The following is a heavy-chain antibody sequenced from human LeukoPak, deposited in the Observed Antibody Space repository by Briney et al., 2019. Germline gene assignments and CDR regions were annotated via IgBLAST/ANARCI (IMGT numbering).Heavy chain of an antibody. CDR2: IKKDGSGI. V-gene: IGHV3-7*03. Sequence: QAGGSLRLSCAVSGFTFSNSWMYWVRQAPGKGLEGVANIKKDGSGISYVESVKGRFIISRDNSRNSLYLQMNSLKVEDTAVYFCAGGNAMDVWGKGTAVTVYS. CDR1: GFTFSNSW. CDR3: AGGNAMDV. J-gene: IGHJ6*04.